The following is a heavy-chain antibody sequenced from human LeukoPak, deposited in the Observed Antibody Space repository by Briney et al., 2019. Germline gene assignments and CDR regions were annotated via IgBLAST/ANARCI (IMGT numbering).Heavy chain of an antibody. Sequence: GESLKISCKGSGYIFTSYWIAWLRPMPGKGLECMGIIFPGDSDTRYSPSFEGQVTISVDKSISTTYLQWRSLKASDTAMYFCATVAVAGTSDAFDIWGQGTMVTVSS. J-gene: IGHJ3*02. D-gene: IGHD2-15*01. CDR2: IFPGDSDT. CDR1: GYIFTSYW. CDR3: ATVAVAGTSDAFDI. V-gene: IGHV5-51*01.